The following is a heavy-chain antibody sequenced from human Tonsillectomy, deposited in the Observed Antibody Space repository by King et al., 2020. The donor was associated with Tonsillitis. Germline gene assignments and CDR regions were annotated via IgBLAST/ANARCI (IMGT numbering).Heavy chain of an antibody. D-gene: IGHD4-23*01. CDR1: GFIFSSYG. Sequence: VQLVESGGGVVQPGGSLKLSCAASGFIFSSYGMHWVRPAPGKGLEWVAFIPYDGSNTYYGDSVKGRFTISRDNSKKTLSLQMNSLRTEDTALYYCAKDYYLMYGGIDTFDMWGQGTMVTVSS. J-gene: IGHJ3*02. CDR2: IPYDGSNT. CDR3: AKDYYLMYGGIDTFDM. V-gene: IGHV3-30*02.